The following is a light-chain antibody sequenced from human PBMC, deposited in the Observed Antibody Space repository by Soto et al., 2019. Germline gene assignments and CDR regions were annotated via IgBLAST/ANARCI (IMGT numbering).Light chain of an antibody. CDR2: EVI. Sequence: QSALTQPASVSGSPGQSITISCTATSGDVGDFNYVTWYQQHPGKAPKLMIYEVINRPSGVSNRVSGSKSGNTASLTISGLQADDEADYYCTSYTVSSTFVFGTGNKVTVL. CDR3: TSYTVSSTFV. CDR1: SGDVGDFNY. V-gene: IGLV2-14*01. J-gene: IGLJ1*01.